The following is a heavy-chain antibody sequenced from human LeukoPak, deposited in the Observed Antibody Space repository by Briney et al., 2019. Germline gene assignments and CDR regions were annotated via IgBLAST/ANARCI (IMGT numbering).Heavy chain of an antibody. J-gene: IGHJ4*02. D-gene: IGHD3-9*01. CDR3: ARGGRYYDILTGTRDYFDY. V-gene: IGHV4-34*01. CDR1: GVSFSGYY. Sequence: SETLSLTCAVYGVSFSGYYWSWLRQPPGKGLEWIGEINHSGSTNYNPSLKSRVTISVDTSKNQFSLKLSSVTAADTAVYYCARGGRYYDILTGTRDYFDYWGQGTLVTVSS. CDR2: INHSGST.